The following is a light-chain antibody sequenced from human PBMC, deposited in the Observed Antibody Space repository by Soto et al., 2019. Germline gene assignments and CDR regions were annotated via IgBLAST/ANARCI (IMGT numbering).Light chain of an antibody. Sequence: DIQMTQSPSTLSASVGDRVTITCRASQSISSWLAWYQQKPGKAPKLLLHDSSSLESGVPSRFSGSGSGTYFALTISSLPPDDFATYSCEQYNSYSRTFGQGTKVEIK. J-gene: IGKJ1*01. CDR2: DSS. CDR1: QSISSW. CDR3: EQYNSYSRT. V-gene: IGKV1-5*01.